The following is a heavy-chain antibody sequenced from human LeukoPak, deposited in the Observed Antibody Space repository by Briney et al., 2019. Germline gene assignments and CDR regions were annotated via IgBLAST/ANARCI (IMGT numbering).Heavy chain of an antibody. CDR1: GGSISSYY. Sequence: PSETLSLTCTVSGGSISSYYWSWIRQPPGKGLEWIGCIYHSGSTNYNPSLKSRVTISADTSKNQFSLRLSSVTAADTAVYYCARWYYDNSGYRYFDYWGQGTLVTVSS. D-gene: IGHD3-22*01. CDR3: ARWYYDNSGYRYFDY. J-gene: IGHJ4*02. V-gene: IGHV4-59*12. CDR2: IYHSGST.